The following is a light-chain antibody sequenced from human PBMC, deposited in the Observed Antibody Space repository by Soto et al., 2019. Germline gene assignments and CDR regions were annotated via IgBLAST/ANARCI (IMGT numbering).Light chain of an antibody. V-gene: IGKV3-20*01. CDR3: QQYGRSPFT. CDR1: QRITNNS. Sequence: EIVLTQSPGALSLSPGERATLSCRASQRITNNSLAWFQQKPGLAPRLLIHGASTRASGVPGRFSGGGSGTDFVLTISRLGPEDFAVYYCQQYGRSPFTFGQGTKLQIK. CDR2: GAS. J-gene: IGKJ2*01.